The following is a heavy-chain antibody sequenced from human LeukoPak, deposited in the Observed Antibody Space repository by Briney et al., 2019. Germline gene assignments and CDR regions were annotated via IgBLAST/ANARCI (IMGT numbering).Heavy chain of an antibody. J-gene: IGHJ4*02. CDR3: ARGEGVPAATETLDY. CDR1: GYTFTSYA. D-gene: IGHD2-2*01. Sequence: ALVKVSCKASGYTFTSYAMHWARQAPGQRLEWMGWINAGNGNTKYSQKFQGRVTITRDTSASTAYMELSSLRSEDTAVYYCARGEGVPAATETLDYWGQGTLVTVSS. CDR2: INAGNGNT. V-gene: IGHV1-3*01.